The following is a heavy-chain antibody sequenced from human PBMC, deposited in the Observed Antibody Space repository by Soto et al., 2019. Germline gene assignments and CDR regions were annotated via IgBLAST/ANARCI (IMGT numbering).Heavy chain of an antibody. D-gene: IGHD6-13*01. CDR3: ASRSFIVPFSFSSSWRPPYYYYYGMDV. J-gene: IGHJ6*02. CDR1: GYTFTSYG. V-gene: IGHV1-18*01. Sequence: QVQLVQSGAEVKKPGASVKVSCKASGYTFTSYGISWVRQAPGQGLEWMGWISAYNGNTNYAQKLQGRVTMTTDTSPSTAYRELRSLRSDDTAVYYCASRSFIVPFSFSSSWRPPYYYYYGMDVWGQGTTVTVSS. CDR2: ISAYNGNT.